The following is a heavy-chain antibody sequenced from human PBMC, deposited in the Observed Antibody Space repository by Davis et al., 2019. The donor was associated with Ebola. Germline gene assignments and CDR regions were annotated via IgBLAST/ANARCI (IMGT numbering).Heavy chain of an antibody. D-gene: IGHD3-10*01. CDR3: ARDEYYYGSGSYYTYFDY. V-gene: IGHV3-48*04. CDR2: ISSSSSTI. J-gene: IGHJ4*02. Sequence: GESLKISCAASGFTFSSYSMNWVRQAPGKGLELVSYISSSSSTIYYADSVKGRFTISRDNAKNSLYLQMNSLRAEDTAVYYCARDEYYYGSGSYYTYFDYWGQGTLVTVSS. CDR1: GFTFSSYS.